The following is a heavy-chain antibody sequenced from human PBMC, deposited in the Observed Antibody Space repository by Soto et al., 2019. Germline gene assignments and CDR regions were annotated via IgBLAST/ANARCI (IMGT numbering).Heavy chain of an antibody. CDR2: IYYSGST. CDR1: GGSISSGDYY. Sequence: QVQLQESGPGLVKPSQTLSLTCTVSGGSISSGDYYWSWIRQPPGKGLEWIGYIYYSGSTYYNPSLKCRVTISVDTSKNQFSLKLSSVTAADTAVYYCARAGSGIYWYFDLWGRGTLVTVSS. CDR3: ARAGSGIYWYFDL. J-gene: IGHJ2*01. V-gene: IGHV4-30-4*01. D-gene: IGHD3-10*01.